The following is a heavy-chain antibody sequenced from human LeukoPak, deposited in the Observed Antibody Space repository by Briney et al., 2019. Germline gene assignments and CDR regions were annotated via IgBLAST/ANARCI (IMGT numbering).Heavy chain of an antibody. V-gene: IGHV4-4*02. D-gene: IGHD4-11*01. CDR1: GGSISSSNW. CDR2: IYHSGST. J-gene: IGHJ6*01. CDR3: ARRTVTTYDYYGMDV. Sequence: PSETLSLTCAVSGGSISSSNWWSWVRQPPGKGLEWIGEIYHSGSTNYNPSLKSRVTISVDKSKNQFSLKLSSVTAADTAVYYCARRTVTTYDYYGMDVWGQGTTVTVSS.